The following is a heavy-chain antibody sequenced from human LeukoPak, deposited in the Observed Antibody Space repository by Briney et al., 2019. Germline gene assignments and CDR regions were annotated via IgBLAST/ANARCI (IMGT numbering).Heavy chain of an antibody. CDR2: IVGSDGDT. CDR3: AKDVRVGGGGMDV. J-gene: IGHJ6*02. D-gene: IGHD1-26*01. V-gene: IGHV3-23*01. Sequence: PGGSLRLSCAASGFTFSNYGMTWVRQAPGKGLEWVSTIVGSDGDTYYTDSVKGRFTISRDNSKNTLSLQMNSLRAEDTAVYYCAKDVRVGGGGMDVWGQGTPVTVSS. CDR1: GFTFSNYG.